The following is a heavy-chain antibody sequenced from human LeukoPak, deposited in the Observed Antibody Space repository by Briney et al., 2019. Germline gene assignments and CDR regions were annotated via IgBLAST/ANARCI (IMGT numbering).Heavy chain of an antibody. V-gene: IGHV3-74*01. CDR2: INTDGSST. CDR1: GFTFSSYW. Sequence: PGGSLRLSCAASGFTFSSYWMHWVRQAPGKGLVWVSRINTDGSSTSYADSVKGRFTISRDNAKNTLYLQMNSLRAEDTAVYYCARDTGRRGYSYGFNWFDPWGQGTLVTVSS. J-gene: IGHJ5*02. CDR3: ARDTGRRGYSYGFNWFDP. D-gene: IGHD5-18*01.